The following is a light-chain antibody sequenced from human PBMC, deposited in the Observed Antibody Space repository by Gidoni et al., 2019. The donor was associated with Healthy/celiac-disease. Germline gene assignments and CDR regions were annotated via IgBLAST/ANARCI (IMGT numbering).Light chain of an antibody. Sequence: DSQMTQSPSPLSASVGDRVTITCRASQSISSYLNWYQQKPEKAPKLLIYAASSLQSGVPSRFSGSGSGTDFTLTISSLQPEDFATYYCQQSYSTPRTFGQGTKVEIK. J-gene: IGKJ1*01. CDR1: QSISSY. V-gene: IGKV1-39*01. CDR2: AAS. CDR3: QQSYSTPRT.